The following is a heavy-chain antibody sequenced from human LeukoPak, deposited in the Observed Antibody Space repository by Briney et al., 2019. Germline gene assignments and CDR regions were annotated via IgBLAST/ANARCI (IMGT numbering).Heavy chain of an antibody. CDR3: ARDSTAMEPSFDY. D-gene: IGHD5-18*01. Sequence: SISSSSSYIYYADSVKGRFTISRDNAKNSLYLQMNSLRAEDTAVYYCARDSTAMEPSFDYWGQGTLVTVSS. CDR2: ISSSSSYI. J-gene: IGHJ4*02. V-gene: IGHV3-21*01.